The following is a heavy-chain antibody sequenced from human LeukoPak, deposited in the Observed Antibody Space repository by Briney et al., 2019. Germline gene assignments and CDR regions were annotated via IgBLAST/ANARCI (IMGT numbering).Heavy chain of an antibody. V-gene: IGHV3-9*01. J-gene: IGHJ3*02. CDR2: ISWNSGSI. D-gene: IGHD3-10*01. Sequence: GRSLRLSCAASGFTFDDYAMHWVRQAPGKGLEWVSGISWNSGSIGYADSVEGRFTISRDNAKNSLYLQMNSLRAEDTALYYCAKVPLPYGSGTIDAFDIWGQGTMVTVSS. CDR3: AKVPLPYGSGTIDAFDI. CDR1: GFTFDDYA.